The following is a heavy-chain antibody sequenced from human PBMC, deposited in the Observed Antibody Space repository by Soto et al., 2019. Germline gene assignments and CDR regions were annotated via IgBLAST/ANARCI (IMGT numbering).Heavy chain of an antibody. D-gene: IGHD6-13*01. CDR2: IYYSGST. Sequence: SETLSLTCTVSGGSISSYYWSWIRQPPGKGLEWIGYIYYSGSTNYNPSLKSRVTISVDTSKNQFPLKLSSVTAADTAVYYCARDSGEQLGNYYYYYGMDVWGQGTTVTVSS. V-gene: IGHV4-59*01. J-gene: IGHJ6*02. CDR1: GGSISSYY. CDR3: ARDSGEQLGNYYYYYGMDV.